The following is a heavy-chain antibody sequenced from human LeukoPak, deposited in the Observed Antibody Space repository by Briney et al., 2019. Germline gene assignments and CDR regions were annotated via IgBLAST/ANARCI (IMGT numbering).Heavy chain of an antibody. V-gene: IGHV4-59*08. J-gene: IGHJ4*02. CDR2: IYYSGST. CDR1: GGSMSSYY. CDR3: ARLSTLKYYFDY. Sequence: PSETLCLTCNVSGGSMSSYYWSWIRQPPGKGLEWIGYIYYSGSTNYNPSLESRVTISVDTSKNQFSLKLSSVTAADTAVYFCARLSTLKYYFDYWGQGTLVTVSS. D-gene: IGHD2/OR15-2a*01.